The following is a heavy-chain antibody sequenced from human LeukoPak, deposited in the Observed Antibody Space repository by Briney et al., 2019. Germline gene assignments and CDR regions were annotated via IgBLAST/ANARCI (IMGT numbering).Heavy chain of an antibody. D-gene: IGHD3-16*01. CDR1: GGSISSGGYS. Sequence: SQTLSLTCAVSGGSISSGGYSWSWIRQPPGKGLEWIGYIYHSGSTYYNPSFKSRVTISVDRSKNQFSLKLSSVTAADTAVYYCARTYYDYVWGSYRTYYFDYWGQGTLVTVSS. CDR2: IYHSGST. V-gene: IGHV4-30-2*01. J-gene: IGHJ4*02. CDR3: ARTYYDYVWGSYRTYYFDY.